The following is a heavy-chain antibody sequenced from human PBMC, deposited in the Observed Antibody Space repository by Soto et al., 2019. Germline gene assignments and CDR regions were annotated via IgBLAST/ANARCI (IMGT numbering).Heavy chain of an antibody. Sequence: SETLSLTCSVPGGAISSYYWSWVRQPAGKGLEWIGRVFSSGSTNYNASLKSRVTMSIDTSKNEVSLTLRSVTAADTGVYYCARVAFSYFGMEVWGPGTTVTVSS. CDR2: VFSSGST. J-gene: IGHJ6*02. CDR1: GGAISSYY. CDR3: ARVAFSYFGMEV. D-gene: IGHD3-3*02. V-gene: IGHV4-4*07.